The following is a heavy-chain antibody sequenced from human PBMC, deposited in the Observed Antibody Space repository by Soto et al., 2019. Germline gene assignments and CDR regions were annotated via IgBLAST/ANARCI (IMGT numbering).Heavy chain of an antibody. CDR1: GFTFSSYG. D-gene: IGHD5-18*01. J-gene: IGHJ4*02. Sequence: SLRLSCAASGFTFSSYGMHWVRQAPGKGLEWVAVIWYDGSNKYYADSVKGRFTISRDNSKNTLYLQMNSLRAEDTAVYYCARDLRADWIQLWPDYWGQGTLVTVSS. CDR3: ARDLRADWIQLWPDY. V-gene: IGHV3-33*01. CDR2: IWYDGSNK.